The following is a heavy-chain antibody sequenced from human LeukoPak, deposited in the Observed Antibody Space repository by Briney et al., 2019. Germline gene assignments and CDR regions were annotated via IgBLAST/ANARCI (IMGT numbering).Heavy chain of an antibody. CDR3: ADDYGD. D-gene: IGHD4-17*01. CDR1: GGSVSNYY. CDR2: IYPSGTT. J-gene: IGHJ4*02. V-gene: IGHV4-4*07. Sequence: PSETLSLTCSVSGGSVSNYYWSWIRQPAGEGLEWIGRIYPSGTTHYNPSLKSRVTISVDTSKNQFSLKLTSLTAADTAVYYCADDYGDWGQGTLVTDSS.